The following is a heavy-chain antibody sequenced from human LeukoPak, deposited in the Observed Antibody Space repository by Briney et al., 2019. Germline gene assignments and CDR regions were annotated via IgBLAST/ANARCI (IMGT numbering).Heavy chain of an antibody. V-gene: IGHV4-59*08. Sequence: SETLSLTCTVSGGSISSYQWSWIRQPPGKGLEWIGNIYYSGSANYNPSLKSRVTISVDTSKNQFSLKLSSVTAADTAVYYCARAYSSSWYLNWFDPWGQGTPVTVSS. CDR1: GGSISSYQ. J-gene: IGHJ5*02. CDR3: ARAYSSSWYLNWFDP. D-gene: IGHD6-13*01. CDR2: IYYSGSA.